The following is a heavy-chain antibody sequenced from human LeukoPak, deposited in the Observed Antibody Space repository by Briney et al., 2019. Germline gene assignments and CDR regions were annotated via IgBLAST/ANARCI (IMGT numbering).Heavy chain of an antibody. J-gene: IGHJ4*02. V-gene: IGHV3-21*01. D-gene: IGHD6-19*01. CDR3: ASGISGWYSS. CDR1: GFTFSGYS. CDR2: ISSSSSYI. Sequence: GGSLRLSCAASGFTFSGYSMNWVRQAPGKGLEWVSSISSSSSYIYYADSVKGRFTISRDNAKNSLYLQMNSLRAEDTAVYYCASGISGWYSSWGQGTLVTVSS.